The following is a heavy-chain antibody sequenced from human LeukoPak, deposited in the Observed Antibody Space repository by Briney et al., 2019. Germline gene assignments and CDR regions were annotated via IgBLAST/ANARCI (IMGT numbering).Heavy chain of an antibody. J-gene: IGHJ5*02. D-gene: IGHD2/OR15-2a*01. Sequence: PGGSLRLSCAASGFTFSTYAMSWVRQAPGKGLEWVSAISGSGGGTYYTDSVKGRFTISRDNSKNTLFLQMGSLRGEDTALYFCARIGMENFYDLWGQGTLVTVSS. V-gene: IGHV3-23*01. CDR2: ISGSGGGT. CDR1: GFTFSTYA. CDR3: ARIGMENFYDL.